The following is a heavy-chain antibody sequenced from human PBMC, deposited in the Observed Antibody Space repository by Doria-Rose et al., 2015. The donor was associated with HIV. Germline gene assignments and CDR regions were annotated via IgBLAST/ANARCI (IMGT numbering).Heavy chain of an antibody. CDR1: GDSISHYY. CDR2: IFYTGST. V-gene: IGHV4-59*01. CDR3: ARVLSGTYDY. D-gene: IGHD1-26*01. J-gene: IGHJ4*02. Sequence: QVQLQESGPGLVKPSETLSLTCSVSGDSISHYYWSWIRQPPGKGLEYIGDIFYTGSTSYSPSLKSRVSMSIDTSKNKFSLRLSSVTAADTAVYYCARVLSGTYDYWGQGTLVTVSS.